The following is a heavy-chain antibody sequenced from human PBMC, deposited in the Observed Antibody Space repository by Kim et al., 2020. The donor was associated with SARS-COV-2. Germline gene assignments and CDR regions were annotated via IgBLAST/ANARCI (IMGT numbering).Heavy chain of an antibody. D-gene: IGHD3-22*01. CDR3: ASSGDYYDSSGGYYYYYGMDV. CDR2: ISSSSSYI. CDR1: GFTFSSYS. Sequence: GGSLRLSCAASGFTFSSYSMNWVRQAPGKGLEWVSSISSSSSYIYYADSVKGRFTISRDNAKNSLYLQMNSLRAEDTAVYYCASSGDYYDSSGGYYYYYGMDVWGQGTTVTVSS. J-gene: IGHJ6*02. V-gene: IGHV3-21*01.